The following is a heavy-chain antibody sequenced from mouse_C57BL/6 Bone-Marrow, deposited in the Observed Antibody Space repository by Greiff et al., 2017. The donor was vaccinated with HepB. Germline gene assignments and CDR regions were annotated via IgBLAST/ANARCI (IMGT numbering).Heavy chain of an antibody. V-gene: IGHV5-16*01. Sequence: EVKVVESEGGLVQPGSSMKLFCTASGFTFSDYYMAWVRQVPEKGLEWVANINYDGSSTYYLDSLKSRFIISRDNAKNILYLQMSSLKSEDTATYYCAREGGDYWGQGTTLTVSS. CDR3: AREGGDY. J-gene: IGHJ2*01. CDR1: GFTFSDYY. CDR2: INYDGSST.